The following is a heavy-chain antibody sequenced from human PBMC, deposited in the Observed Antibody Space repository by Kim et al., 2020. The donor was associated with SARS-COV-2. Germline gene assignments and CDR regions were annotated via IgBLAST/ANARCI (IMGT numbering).Heavy chain of an antibody. CDR1: GFTFSSYA. V-gene: IGHV3-23*01. CDR2: ISGSGGST. Sequence: GGSLRLSCAASGFTFSSYAMSWVRQAPGKGLEWVSAISGSGGSTYYADSVKGRFTISRDNSKNTLYLQMNSLRAEDTAVYYCAKGLVLLWFGELLENHDAFDIWGQGTMVTVSS. D-gene: IGHD3-10*01. J-gene: IGHJ3*02. CDR3: AKGLVLLWFGELLENHDAFDI.